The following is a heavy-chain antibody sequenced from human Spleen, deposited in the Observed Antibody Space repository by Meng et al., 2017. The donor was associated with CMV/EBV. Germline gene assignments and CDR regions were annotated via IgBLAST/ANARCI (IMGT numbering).Heavy chain of an antibody. CDR3: ARDERVLIPISGYLGY. J-gene: IGHJ4*02. CDR2: IEDDGSKT. V-gene: IGHV3-30*02. CDR1: GFDFSRHG. D-gene: IGHD3-22*01. Sequence: GGSLRLSCAASGFDFSRHGMHWARQAPGKGLEWVAFIEDDGSKTDYGDSVRGRFTISRDSSQNTVSLQMNSLRPEDTGVYYCARDERVLIPISGYLGYWGQGTLVTVSS.